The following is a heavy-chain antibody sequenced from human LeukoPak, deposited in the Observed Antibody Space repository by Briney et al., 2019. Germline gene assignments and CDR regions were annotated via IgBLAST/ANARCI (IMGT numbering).Heavy chain of an antibody. CDR2: IIPFLGVP. Sequence: SVKVSCKASGGTFSNYAFSWVRQAPGQGLEWMGRIIPFLGVPNYARKFQGRVTITADKSTSTASMELSSLRSEDTAVYYCARVDSGNSVVTGWFDPWGQGTLVTVSS. CDR3: ARVDSGNSVVTGWFDP. J-gene: IGHJ5*02. CDR1: GGTFSNYA. V-gene: IGHV1-69*04. D-gene: IGHD2-21*02.